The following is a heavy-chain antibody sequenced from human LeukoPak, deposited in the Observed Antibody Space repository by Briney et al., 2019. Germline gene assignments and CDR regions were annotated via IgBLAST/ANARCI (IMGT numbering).Heavy chain of an antibody. J-gene: IGHJ6*02. CDR1: GFTLITYA. D-gene: IGHD3-3*01. CDR3: AKDPEPLRFLEWLSFGMDV. Sequence: GGSLRLSCTASGFTLITYAMSWVGQAPGKGLEWVSATSGSGGSTYYADSVKGRFTISRDNSKNTLYLQMNSLRAEDTAVYYCAKDPEPLRFLEWLSFGMDVWGQGTTVTVSS. V-gene: IGHV3-23*01. CDR2: TSGSGGST.